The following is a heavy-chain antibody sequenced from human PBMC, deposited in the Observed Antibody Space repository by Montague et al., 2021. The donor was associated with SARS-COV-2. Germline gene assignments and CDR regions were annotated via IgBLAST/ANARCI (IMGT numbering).Heavy chain of an antibody. CDR3: ARDEYNRYWYKY. CDR1: AGSLSSRYKY. V-gene: IGHV4-39*07. J-gene: IGHJ4*02. D-gene: IGHD2-8*02. Sequence: SETLSLTCTVSAGSLSSRYKYWGCVRPPRGLGLQWIMSVDSARXXXYTXXXRSRITIALDTYKNHFSLKLSTVATADTAVYYCARDEYNRYWYKYWGQGALVTVSS. CDR2: VDSARXX.